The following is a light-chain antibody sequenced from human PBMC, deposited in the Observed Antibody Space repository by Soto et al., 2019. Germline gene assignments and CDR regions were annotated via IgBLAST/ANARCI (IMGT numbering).Light chain of an antibody. CDR3: QQYDKLPRT. CDR1: QSVSSY. CDR2: AAS. Sequence: EIVMTQSPATLSVSPGERDTLSWRASQSVSSYLAWYQQKPGQAPRLLIYAASARAAGIPARFSGSGSGTEFTLTISSLQSEDFAVYYCQQYDKLPRTFGQGTKVEIK. J-gene: IGKJ1*01. V-gene: IGKV3-15*01.